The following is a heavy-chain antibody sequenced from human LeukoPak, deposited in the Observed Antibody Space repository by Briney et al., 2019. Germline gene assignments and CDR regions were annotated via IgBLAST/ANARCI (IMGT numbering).Heavy chain of an antibody. J-gene: IGHJ3*02. Sequence: GESLKISCKGSGYNFTNYWIAWVRQMPGKGLEWMGIIYPGDSDTRYSPSFQGQVTISADKSISTAYLQWSSLKASDTAMYYCARRGVAAALNAFDIWGQGTVVTVSS. D-gene: IGHD6-13*01. V-gene: IGHV5-51*01. CDR3: ARRGVAAALNAFDI. CDR2: IYPGDSDT. CDR1: GYNFTNYW.